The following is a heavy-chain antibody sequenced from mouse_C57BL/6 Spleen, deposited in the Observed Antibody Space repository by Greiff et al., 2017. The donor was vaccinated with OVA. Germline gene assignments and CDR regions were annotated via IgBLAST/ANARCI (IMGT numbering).Heavy chain of an antibody. D-gene: IGHD1-2*01. V-gene: IGHV1-22*01. CDR3: AREGTAGCAY. CDR1: GYTFTDYN. J-gene: IGHJ3*01. CDR2: INPNNGGT. Sequence: VQLKESGPELVKPGASVKMSCKASGYTFTDYNMHWVKQSHGKSLEWIGYINPNNGGTSYNQKFKGKATLTVNKSSSTAYMALRSLTSEDSAVYYCAREGTAGCAYWGQGTLVTVSA.